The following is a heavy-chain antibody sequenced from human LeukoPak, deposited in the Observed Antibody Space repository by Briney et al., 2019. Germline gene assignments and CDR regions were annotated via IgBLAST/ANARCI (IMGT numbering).Heavy chain of an antibody. D-gene: IGHD2-15*01. J-gene: IGHJ3*02. CDR1: GFTFSSYA. V-gene: IGHV3-23*01. Sequence: PGGSLRLSCAASGFTFSSYAVSWVRQAPGKGLEWVSAISGSGGSTYYADSVKGRFTISRDNSKNTLYLQMNSLRAEDTAVYYCAKGGRYCSGGSCYGSAFDIWGQGTMVTVSS. CDR3: AKGGRYCSGGSCYGSAFDI. CDR2: ISGSGGST.